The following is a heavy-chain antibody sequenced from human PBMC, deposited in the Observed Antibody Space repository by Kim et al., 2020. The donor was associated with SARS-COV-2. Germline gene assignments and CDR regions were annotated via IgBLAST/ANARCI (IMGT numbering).Heavy chain of an antibody. J-gene: IGHJ3*02. CDR1: GFTFTNDW. Sequence: GGSLRLSCAASGFTFTNDWMHWVRQGPGKGLVWVSHIYSDGSTTGYADSVKGRFSISRDNAKNTLYLQMNSLRAEDTAVYYCVRKSGEMNAAFDIWGQGT. D-gene: IGHD1-1*01. CDR3: VRKSGEMNAAFDI. V-gene: IGHV3-74*01. CDR2: IYSDGSTT.